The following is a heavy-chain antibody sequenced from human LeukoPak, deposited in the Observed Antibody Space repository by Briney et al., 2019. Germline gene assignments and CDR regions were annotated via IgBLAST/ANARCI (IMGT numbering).Heavy chain of an antibody. V-gene: IGHV1-24*01. CDR3: ATAGHYYGSGSYYRFDY. D-gene: IGHD3-10*01. Sequence: ASVKVSCKVSGYTLTELSMHWVRQAPGKGVEWMGGFDPEDGETIYAQKFQGRVTMTEDTSTDTAYMELSSLRSEDTAVYYCATAGHYYGSGSYYRFDYWGQGTLVTVSS. CDR2: FDPEDGET. J-gene: IGHJ4*02. CDR1: GYTLTELS.